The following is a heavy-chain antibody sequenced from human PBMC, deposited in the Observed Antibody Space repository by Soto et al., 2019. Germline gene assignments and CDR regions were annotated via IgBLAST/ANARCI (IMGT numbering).Heavy chain of an antibody. CDR3: ARDRDYYGMDV. Sequence: PSETLSLTXAVSGGSISSGGYSWSWIRQPPGKGLEWIGYIYHSGSTYYNPSLKSRVTISVDRSKNQFPLKLSSVTAADTAVYYCARDRDYYGMDVWGQGTTVTVSS. J-gene: IGHJ6*02. CDR1: GGSISSGGYS. V-gene: IGHV4-30-2*01. CDR2: IYHSGST.